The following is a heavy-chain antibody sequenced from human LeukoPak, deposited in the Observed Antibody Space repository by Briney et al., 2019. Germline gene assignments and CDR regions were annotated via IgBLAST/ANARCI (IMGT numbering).Heavy chain of an antibody. J-gene: IGHJ4*02. Sequence: SETLSLTCSVSGASISSSAYYWGWIRQPPGKGLEWIGSIYYSGSTYYNPSLKSRVTISVDTSKNQFSLKLTSVTAADTAVYYCARGVNSGYFDYCGQGTLVTVSS. D-gene: IGHD1-26*01. CDR1: GASISSSAYY. CDR2: IYYSGST. V-gene: IGHV4-39*07. CDR3: ARGVNSGYFDY.